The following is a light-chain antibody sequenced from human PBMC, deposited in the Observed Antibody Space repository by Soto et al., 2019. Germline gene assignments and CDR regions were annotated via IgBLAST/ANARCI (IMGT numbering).Light chain of an antibody. Sequence: DIQMTQSPSTVSASVGDRVTITCRASQSINSWLAWYQQKPGKAPKFLINKASNLESGVPSRISGSGSGTEFTLTISSLQPDDFATYYCQQYKAYPYTFGQGTKLEIK. CDR2: KAS. CDR3: QQYKAYPYT. J-gene: IGKJ2*01. V-gene: IGKV1-5*03. CDR1: QSINSW.